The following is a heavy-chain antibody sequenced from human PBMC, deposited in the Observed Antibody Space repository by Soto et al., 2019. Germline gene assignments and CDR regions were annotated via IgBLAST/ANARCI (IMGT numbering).Heavy chain of an antibody. J-gene: IGHJ4*02. Sequence: QVQLQESGPGLVKPSQTLSLTCTVSGGSIGSGGFFWTWIRQHPGKGLEWIGYIHNSGSTYYNPSLKSRVTISVDKYKNQFSLRLTSVTAADTAVYYCARDYGDYFDYWGQGTLVTVSS. D-gene: IGHD4-17*01. CDR3: ARDYGDYFDY. CDR1: GGSIGSGGFF. V-gene: IGHV4-31*03. CDR2: IHNSGST.